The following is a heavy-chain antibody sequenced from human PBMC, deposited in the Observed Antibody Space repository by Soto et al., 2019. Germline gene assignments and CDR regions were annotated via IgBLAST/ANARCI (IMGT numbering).Heavy chain of an antibody. J-gene: IGHJ5*02. CDR1: GGSISSYY. Sequence: SETLSLTCTVSGGSISSYYWSWIRQPPGKGLEWIGYIYYSGSTNYNPSPKSRVTISVDTSKNQFSLKLSSVTAADTAVYYCARLLWSRGDWFDPWGQGTLVTVSS. CDR3: ARLLWSRGDWFDP. V-gene: IGHV4-59*08. CDR2: IYYSGST. D-gene: IGHD3-10*01.